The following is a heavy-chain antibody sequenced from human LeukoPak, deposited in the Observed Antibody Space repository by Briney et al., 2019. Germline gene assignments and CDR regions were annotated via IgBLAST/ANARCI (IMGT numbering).Heavy chain of an antibody. V-gene: IGHV4-4*07. CDR2: ISAQGSI. Sequence: SETLSLTCTVSGASITTQFWNWIRQPAGEGLEWIGLISAQGSISFNPSLKSRITMSIDTSKNQFSLNLSSMTAEDTAVYYCMSALGTWGQGTLVTVSS. J-gene: IGHJ5*02. CDR1: GASITTQF. D-gene: IGHD1-26*01. CDR3: MSALGT.